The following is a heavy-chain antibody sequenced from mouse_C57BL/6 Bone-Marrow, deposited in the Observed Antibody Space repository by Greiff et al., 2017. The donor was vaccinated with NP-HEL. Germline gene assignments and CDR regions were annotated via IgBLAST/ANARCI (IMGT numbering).Heavy chain of an antibody. CDR1: GYTFTSYW. D-gene: IGHD1-1*01. Sequence: VQLQQPGAELVKPGASVKLSFKASGYTFTSYWMHWVKQRPGQGLEWIGMIHPNSGSTNYNEKFKSKATLTVDKSSSTAYMQLSSLTSEDSAVYYCARWGYYGFYYFDYWGQGTTLTVSS. CDR3: ARWGYYGFYYFDY. V-gene: IGHV1-64*01. CDR2: IHPNSGST. J-gene: IGHJ2*01.